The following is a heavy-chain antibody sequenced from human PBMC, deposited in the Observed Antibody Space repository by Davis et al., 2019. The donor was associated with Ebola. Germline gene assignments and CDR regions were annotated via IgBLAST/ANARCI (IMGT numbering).Heavy chain of an antibody. D-gene: IGHD3-22*01. CDR2: ISSSGSTI. V-gene: IGHV3-11*01. CDR1: GFTFSDYY. CDR3: TRTSGSYYYDSSGYYTLYYFDY. Sequence: GESLKISCAASGFTFSDYYMSWIRQAPGKGLEWVSYISSSGSTIYYADSVKGRFTISRDNAKNSLYLQMNSLRAEDTAVYYCTRTSGSYYYDSSGYYTLYYFDYWGQGTLVTVSS. J-gene: IGHJ4*02.